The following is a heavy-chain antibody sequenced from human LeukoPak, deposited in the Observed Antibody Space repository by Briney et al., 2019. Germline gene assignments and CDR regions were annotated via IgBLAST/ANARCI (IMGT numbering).Heavy chain of an antibody. Sequence: PSETLSLTCTVSGGSISSSSYYWGWIRQPPGKGLEWIGSIYYSGSTYYNPSLKSRVTISVDTSKNQFSLKLSSVTAADTAVYYCARAYRELWTSYYYYGMDVWGQGTTVTVSS. CDR2: IYYSGST. D-gene: IGHD1-26*01. V-gene: IGHV4-39*01. CDR1: GGSISSSSYY. J-gene: IGHJ6*02. CDR3: ARAYRELWTSYYYYGMDV.